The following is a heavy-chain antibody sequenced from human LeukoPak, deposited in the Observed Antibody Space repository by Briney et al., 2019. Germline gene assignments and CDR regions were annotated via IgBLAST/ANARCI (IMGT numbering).Heavy chain of an antibody. CDR1: GFTFSSYS. D-gene: IGHD5-12*01. V-gene: IGHV3-21*01. Sequence: PGGSLRLSCAASGFTFSSYSMNWVRQAPGKGLEWVSSISSSSSYIYYADSVKGRFTISRDNAENSLYLQMNSLRDEDTAVYYCARAMRSGYDYWGQGTLVTVSS. CDR2: ISSSSSYI. CDR3: ARAMRSGYDY. J-gene: IGHJ4*02.